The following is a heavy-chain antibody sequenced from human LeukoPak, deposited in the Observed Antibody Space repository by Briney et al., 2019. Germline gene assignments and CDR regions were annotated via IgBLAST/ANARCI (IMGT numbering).Heavy chain of an antibody. CDR1: GFTFNYYA. CDR3: ARVRGDYGYYGMDV. D-gene: IGHD4-17*01. Sequence: PGGSLRLSCAASGFTFNYYAMNWVRQAPGKGLEWVSGISWNSGNKGYADSVKGRFTISRDNAKNSLYLQMNSLRTEDTALYYCARVRGDYGYYGMDVWGQGTTVTVSS. V-gene: IGHV3-9*01. J-gene: IGHJ6*02. CDR2: ISWNSGNK.